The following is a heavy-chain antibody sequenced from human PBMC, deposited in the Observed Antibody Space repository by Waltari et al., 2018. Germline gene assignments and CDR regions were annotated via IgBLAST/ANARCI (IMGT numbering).Heavy chain of an antibody. CDR2: IDPEDGET. CDR3: ATDRPGMFRGVIMA. CDR1: GYTLTELS. V-gene: IGHV1-24*01. J-gene: IGHJ4*02. D-gene: IGHD3-10*01. Sequence: QVQLVQSGAEVKKPGASVKVSCKVSGYTLTELSMHWVRQAPGKGLEWMGGIDPEDGETSYPQKFQGIVTMTENTSTDTAYMELSSLRSEDTAVYYCATDRPGMFRGVIMAWGQGTLVTVSS.